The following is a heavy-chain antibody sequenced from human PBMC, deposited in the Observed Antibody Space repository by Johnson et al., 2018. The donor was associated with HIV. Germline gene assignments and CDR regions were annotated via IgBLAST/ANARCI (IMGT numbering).Heavy chain of an antibody. J-gene: IGHJ3*02. Sequence: VQLVESGGGLVQPGGSLRLSCAASGFTFADYGMTWVRQAPGKGLEWVSGINWTGGSTGYADSVRGRFSISRDNAKNSLYLQMNSLRAEDTALYYCARISVFYGGNFNPFEMWGQGTMVTVSS. D-gene: IGHD4-23*01. V-gene: IGHV3-20*04. CDR1: GFTFADYG. CDR2: INWTGGST. CDR3: ARISVFYGGNFNPFEM.